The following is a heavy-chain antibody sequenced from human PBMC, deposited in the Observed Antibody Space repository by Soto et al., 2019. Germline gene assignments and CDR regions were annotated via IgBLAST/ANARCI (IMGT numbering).Heavy chain of an antibody. CDR1: GGSISSGGYS. CDR2: IYHSGST. V-gene: IGHV4-30-2*01. D-gene: IGHD5-12*01. J-gene: IGHJ4*02. Sequence: PSETLSLTCAVSGGSISSGGYSWSWIRQPPGKGLNWIGYIYHSGSTYYNPSLKSRVTISVARSKNQFSLKLSSVTAADTAVYYCAAGGGLPRYYWGQGTLVTVSS. CDR3: AAGGGLPRYY.